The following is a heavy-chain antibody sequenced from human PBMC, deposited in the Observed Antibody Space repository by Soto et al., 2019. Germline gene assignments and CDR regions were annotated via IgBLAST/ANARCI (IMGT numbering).Heavy chain of an antibody. Sequence: GGSLRLSCAASGFTFSTYGMHWVRQAPGKGLEWVAVISYHGSDEFYAESVKGRFTISRDNSKNTLYLQMNSLRAEDTAVYYCAKDWDAFDIWGQGTMVTVSS. CDR2: ISYHGSDE. CDR3: AKDWDAFDI. J-gene: IGHJ3*02. CDR1: GFTFSTYG. V-gene: IGHV3-30*06.